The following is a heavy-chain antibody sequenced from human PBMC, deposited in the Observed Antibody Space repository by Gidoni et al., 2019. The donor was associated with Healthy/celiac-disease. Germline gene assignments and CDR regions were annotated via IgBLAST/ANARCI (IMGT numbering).Heavy chain of an antibody. D-gene: IGHD2-2*02. CDR2: ISGSGGST. V-gene: IGHV3-23*04. CDR3: AKVVVPAAIAYYGMDV. J-gene: IGHJ6*02. CDR1: GFTFSSYA. Sequence: EVQLVESGGGLVQPGGSLRLSCAASGFTFSSYAMSWVRQAPGKGLEGVSAISGSGGSTYYADSVKGRFTISRDNSKNTLYLQMNSLRAEDTAVYYCAKVVVPAAIAYYGMDVWGQGTTVTVSS.